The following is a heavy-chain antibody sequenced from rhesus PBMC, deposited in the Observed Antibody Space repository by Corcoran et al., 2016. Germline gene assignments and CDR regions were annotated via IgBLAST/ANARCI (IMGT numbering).Heavy chain of an antibody. V-gene: IGHV4-173*01. CDR1: GVSIASDY. CDR2: ISCSGGST. D-gene: IGHD3-22*01. Sequence: QLQLQESGPGLVKPSETLSLTCAVSGVSIASDYWTSIRQSPGKGLEWIGRISCSGGSTNFKPSLKDRLTISTGTARNQISLNLDSMTAADTAIYFCAHGWSAGQWGQGVLVTVSS. CDR3: AHGWSAGQ. J-gene: IGHJ4*01.